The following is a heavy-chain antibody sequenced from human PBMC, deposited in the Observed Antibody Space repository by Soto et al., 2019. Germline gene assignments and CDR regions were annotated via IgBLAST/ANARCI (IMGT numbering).Heavy chain of an antibody. Sequence: QVQLVQSGAEVKKPGASVKVSCKASGYTFTSYYMHWVRQAPGRGLEWMGIINPSGGSTSYAQNFQGRVTMTRDTSTSTVYMALSSLRSEDTAVYCCARDALRSDARSFFDYWGQGTLVTVSS. D-gene: IGHD6-6*01. CDR1: GYTFTSYY. J-gene: IGHJ4*02. CDR2: INPSGGST. V-gene: IGHV1-46*01. CDR3: ARDALRSDARSFFDY.